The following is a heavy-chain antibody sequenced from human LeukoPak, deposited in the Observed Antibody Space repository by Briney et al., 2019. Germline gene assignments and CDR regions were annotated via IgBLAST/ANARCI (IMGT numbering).Heavy chain of an antibody. Sequence: PSETLSLTCTVSGGSISSTYDHWDWIRQPPGKGLEWLGSIRYSGTTYYNPSLKGRVTIFVDTSNNQFSLRLRSVTAADTAVYYCARRLHYFDYWGQGPLVTVSS. V-gene: IGHV4-39*01. CDR2: IRYSGTT. CDR3: ARRLHYFDY. CDR1: GGSISSTYDH. D-gene: IGHD2-21*02. J-gene: IGHJ4*02.